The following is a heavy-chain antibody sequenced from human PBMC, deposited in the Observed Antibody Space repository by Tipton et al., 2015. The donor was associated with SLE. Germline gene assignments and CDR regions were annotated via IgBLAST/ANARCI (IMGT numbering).Heavy chain of an antibody. CDR3: ARRASTNCYDY. Sequence: SLRLSYAASGFTFSSYAMHWVRQAPGKGLEYVSAISTTGGSTFYANSVRGRFTISRDNSENTLILQMGSLGPEDMGVYYCARRASTNCYDYWGQGTLVIVSS. CDR2: ISTTGGST. J-gene: IGHJ4*02. D-gene: IGHD2-2*01. CDR1: GFTFSSYA. V-gene: IGHV3-64*01.